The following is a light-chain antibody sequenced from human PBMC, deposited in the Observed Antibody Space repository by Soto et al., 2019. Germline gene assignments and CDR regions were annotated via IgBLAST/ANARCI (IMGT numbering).Light chain of an antibody. CDR3: QHYDHLPPFT. J-gene: IGKJ3*01. V-gene: IGKV1-33*01. Sequence: DIQMTQSPSSLSASVGDRVTITCQASQDIRKYLSWYQQKPGKAPKLLIYGASYLEIGVPSRFSGSGYGTDFTFTISSLQPEDIATYYCQHYDHLPPFTFGPGTKVAIK. CDR2: GAS. CDR1: QDIRKY.